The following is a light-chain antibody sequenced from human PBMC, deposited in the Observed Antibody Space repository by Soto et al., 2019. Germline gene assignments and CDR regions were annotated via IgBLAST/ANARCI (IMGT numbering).Light chain of an antibody. V-gene: IGKV3-11*01. CDR2: DAS. Sequence: EIVLTQSPATLSLSPGERATLSCRASQSLSNFLAWYQQKPGQAPRLLIYDASNWATGIPVRFSGSGSGTDFTLTISSLEPEGFAVDYCQQRSNLFTFGPRTTVEIK. J-gene: IGKJ3*01. CDR1: QSLSNF. CDR3: QQRSNLFT.